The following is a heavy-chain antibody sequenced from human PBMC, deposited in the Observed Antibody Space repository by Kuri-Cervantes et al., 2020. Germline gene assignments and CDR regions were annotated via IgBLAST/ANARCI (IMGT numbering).Heavy chain of an antibody. CDR1: GFTFDDYG. CDR2: ITWNGGTT. D-gene: IGHD4-23*01. Sequence: GESLKISCAASGFTFDDYGMSWVRQAPGKGLEWVSGITWNGGTTGYADSVKGRFTISRDNSKNTLYLQMNSLRAEDTAVYYCARGGRWFNDAFDIWGQGTMVTVSS. V-gene: IGHV3-20*04. J-gene: IGHJ3*02. CDR3: ARGGRWFNDAFDI.